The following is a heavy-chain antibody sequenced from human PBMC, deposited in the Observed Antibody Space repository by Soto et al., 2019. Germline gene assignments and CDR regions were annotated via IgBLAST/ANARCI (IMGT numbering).Heavy chain of an antibody. V-gene: IGHV4-59*01. Sequence: SATLTLTCTLSGCTIIDFYWSWMRQAPGKGLEWLWYIFYAGTTLYTPSPTNRFPISVSTYKNHSPPKLSSLTDADTAVYYDRSHDRIAKLKSSMGLWSRGPMVNGSS. D-gene: IGHD2-2*01. J-gene: IGHJ3*01. CDR1: GCTIIDFY. CDR3: RSHDRIAKLKSSMGL. CDR2: IFYAGTT.